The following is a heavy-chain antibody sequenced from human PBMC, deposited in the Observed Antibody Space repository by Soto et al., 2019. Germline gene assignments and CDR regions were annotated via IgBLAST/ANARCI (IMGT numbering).Heavy chain of an antibody. CDR2: IYHSGST. CDR3: AGDRRLFTRVRGVSLLFDP. Sequence: PSETLSLTCAVSGGSISSGGYSWSWIRQPPGKGLEWIGYIYHSGSTNYNPSLKSRVTISVDTSKNQFSLKLSSVTAADTAVYYCAGDRRLFTRVRGVSLLFDPCGRGTLVTVSS. V-gene: IGHV4-30-2*01. D-gene: IGHD3-10*01. CDR1: GGSISSGGYS. J-gene: IGHJ5*02.